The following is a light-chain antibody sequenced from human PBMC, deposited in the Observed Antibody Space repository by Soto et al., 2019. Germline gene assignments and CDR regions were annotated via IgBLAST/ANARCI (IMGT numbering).Light chain of an antibody. Sequence: QSALTQPASVSGSPGQSITISCTGTSSDDGSYNYASWYQQYPGKTPKLMIHDVSNRPSGVSYRVSGCKSGNTASLTNSGLQAEDEADYYCIAYTTSSTHVVFGGGTKLTV. J-gene: IGLJ2*01. V-gene: IGLV2-14*01. CDR1: SSDDGSYNY. CDR2: DVS. CDR3: IAYTTSSTHVV.